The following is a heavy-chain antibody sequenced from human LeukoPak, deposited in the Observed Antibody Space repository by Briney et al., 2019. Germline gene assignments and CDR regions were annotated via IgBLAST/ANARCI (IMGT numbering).Heavy chain of an antibody. J-gene: IGHJ4*02. Sequence: ASVKVSCKASGYTFTAHYIHWVRQAPGQGLEWMGIINPSGGSTSYAQKFQGRVTMTRNTSISTAYMELSSLRSEDTAVYYCARGDILTGNDYWGQGTLVTVSS. D-gene: IGHD3-9*01. CDR2: INPSGGST. CDR3: ARGDILTGNDY. CDR1: GYTFTAHY. V-gene: IGHV1-46*01.